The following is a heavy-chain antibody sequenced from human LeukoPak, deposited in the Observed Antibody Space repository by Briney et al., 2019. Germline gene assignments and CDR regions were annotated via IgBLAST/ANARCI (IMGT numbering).Heavy chain of an antibody. J-gene: IGHJ6*03. Sequence: PGGSLRLSCAASGFTFSSYGMHWVRRAPGKGLEWVAYIQYDGSNEQYADSVKGRFSISRDSSKNILYLQMNSLRAEDTAVYYCARGVTTNYYYYYMDVWGRGTTVTVSS. D-gene: IGHD4-17*01. CDR3: ARGVTTNYYYYYMDV. CDR1: GFTFSSYG. CDR2: IQYDGSNE. V-gene: IGHV3-30*02.